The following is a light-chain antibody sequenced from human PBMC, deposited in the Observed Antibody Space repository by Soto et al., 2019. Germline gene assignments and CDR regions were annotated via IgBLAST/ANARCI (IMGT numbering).Light chain of an antibody. J-gene: IGKJ2*02. CDR2: TAS. CDR3: QQSYSTPRT. CDR1: QSIVSY. V-gene: IGKV1-39*01. Sequence: DIQMTQFPSSVSVSVGARVTITCRASQSIVSYLNWYQQKLGKAPKLLIYTASNLQRGVPSRFSGSGSGTEFTLTISNLQPEDFATYYCQQSYSTPRTFGQGTKLEIK.